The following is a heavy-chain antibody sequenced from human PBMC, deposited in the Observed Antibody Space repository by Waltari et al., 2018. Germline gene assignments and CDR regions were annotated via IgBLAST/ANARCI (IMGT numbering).Heavy chain of an antibody. CDR1: GGSFSGYY. J-gene: IGHJ4*02. V-gene: IGHV4-34*01. CDR2: INHSGST. CDR3: ARIQWLALDY. Sequence: QVQLQQWGAGLLKPSETLSLTCAVYGGSFSGYYWSWIRQPPGKGLEWIGEINHSGSTNYNPALKSRVTISVDTYKNQLTLKLRSVTAADTAVYYCARIQWLALDYWGQGTLVTVSS. D-gene: IGHD6-19*01.